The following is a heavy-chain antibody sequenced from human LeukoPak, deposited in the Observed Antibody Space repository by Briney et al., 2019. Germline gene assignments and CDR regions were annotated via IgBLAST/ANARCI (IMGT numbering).Heavy chain of an antibody. CDR2: VSGSGDTP. D-gene: IGHD2-15*01. V-gene: IGHV3-23*01. J-gene: IGHJ4*02. CDR3: ARDTSRVVAASTYYFDY. Sequence: PGGSLRLSCAASGLTFTSYAMSWVRQAPGEGLEWVSVVSGSGDTPYYAASVKRLITISRDNTMTALYLQMNSLTAEDTALYYCARDTSRVVAASTYYFDYWGQGTLVTVSS. CDR1: GLTFTSYA.